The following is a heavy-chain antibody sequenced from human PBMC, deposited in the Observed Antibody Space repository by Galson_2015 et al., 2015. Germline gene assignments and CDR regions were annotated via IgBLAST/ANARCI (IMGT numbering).Heavy chain of an antibody. D-gene: IGHD6-19*01. J-gene: IGHJ4*02. V-gene: IGHV4-34*01. CDR3: ARVSSSGWY. CDR1: GGSFSGYY. CDR2: INHSGST. Sequence: ETLSLTCAVYGGSFSGYYWSWTRQPPGKGLEWIGEINHSGSTNYNPSLKSRVTISVDTSKNQFSLKLSSVTAADTAVYYCARVSSSGWYWGQGTLVTVSS.